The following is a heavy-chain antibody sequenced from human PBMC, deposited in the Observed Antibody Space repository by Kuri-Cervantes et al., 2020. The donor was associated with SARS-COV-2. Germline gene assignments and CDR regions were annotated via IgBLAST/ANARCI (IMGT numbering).Heavy chain of an antibody. CDR3: ARYSSSWSFDY. V-gene: IGHV4-39*07. D-gene: IGHD6-13*01. J-gene: IGHJ4*02. CDR1: GGSISSSSYY. CDR2: INHSGST. Sequence: SETLSLTCTVSGGSISSSSYYWGWIRQPPGKGLEWIGEINHSGSTNYNPSLKSRVTVSVDTSKNQFSLKLSSVTAADTAVYYCARYSSSWSFDYWGQGTLVTVSS.